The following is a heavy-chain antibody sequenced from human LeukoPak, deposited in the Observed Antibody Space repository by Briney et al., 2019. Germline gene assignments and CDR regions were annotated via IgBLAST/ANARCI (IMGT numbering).Heavy chain of an antibody. J-gene: IGHJ4*02. V-gene: IGHV3-21*01. CDR2: IRGDSTET. Sequence: GGSLRLSCAGSGFTFSSYSMMWVRQAPGKGLEWVSSIRGDSTETRHAGSLMGRFTISRDNARKSLFLQMDSLRVEDTAVYHCARGHFGVVLDYWGQGTLVSVSS. D-gene: IGHD3-3*01. CDR1: GFTFSSYS. CDR3: ARGHFGVVLDY.